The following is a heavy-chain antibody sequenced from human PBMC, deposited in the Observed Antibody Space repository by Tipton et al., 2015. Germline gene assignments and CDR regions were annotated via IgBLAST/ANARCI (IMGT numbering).Heavy chain of an antibody. V-gene: IGHV3-23*02. CDR2: ISGTGDTA. D-gene: IGHD6-13*01. CDR1: GFTFSSYG. J-gene: IGHJ1*01. Sequence: GSLRLSCAASGFTFSSYGMSWVRQSPGKGLEWVSVISGTGDTAYYGDSVKGRFTISRDNYKSTLYLQMNSPRVEDTAVYYCAKGYVAWGQGTLVIVSA. CDR3: AKGYVA.